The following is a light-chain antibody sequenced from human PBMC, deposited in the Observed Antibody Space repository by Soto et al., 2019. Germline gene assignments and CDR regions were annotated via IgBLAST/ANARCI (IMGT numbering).Light chain of an antibody. CDR1: ESVSSN. CDR2: GAS. V-gene: IGKV3-15*01. CDR3: QQYNNWPPET. Sequence: VMTHSPATLSVLSVAIANLSCSSSESVSSNLAWYQQKPGQAPRLLIYGASTRANGIPARFSGSGSGTEFTLTISSLQYEDFAVYYCQQYNNWPPETVGPGTQVDI. J-gene: IGKJ1*01.